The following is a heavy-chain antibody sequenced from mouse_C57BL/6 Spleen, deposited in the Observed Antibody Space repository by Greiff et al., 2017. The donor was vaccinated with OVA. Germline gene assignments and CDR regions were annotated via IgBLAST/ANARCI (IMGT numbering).Heavy chain of an antibody. Sequence: EVKLMESGGGLVQPGGSLSLSCAASGFTFTDYYMSWVRQPPGKALEWLGFIRNKANGYTTEYSASVKGRFTISRDNSQSILYLQMHALRAEYSATYYCARYHYDYYGFDYWGQGTTLTVSS. CDR3: ARYHYDYYGFDY. V-gene: IGHV7-3*01. J-gene: IGHJ2*01. D-gene: IGHD2-4*01. CDR2: IRNKANGYTT. CDR1: GFTFTDYY.